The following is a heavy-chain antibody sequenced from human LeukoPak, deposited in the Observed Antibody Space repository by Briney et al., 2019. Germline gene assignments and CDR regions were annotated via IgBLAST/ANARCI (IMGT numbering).Heavy chain of an antibody. J-gene: IGHJ2*01. D-gene: IGHD6-19*01. CDR1: GGSVSSGSYY. V-gene: IGHV4-61*01. CDR3: AREIPGIAVAGTKSSYWYFDL. Sequence: SETLSLTCTVSGGSVSSGSYYWSWIRQPPGKGLEWIGYMYYSGSTNYNPSLKSRVTISVDTSKNQFSLKLSSVTAADTAVYYCAREIPGIAVAGTKSSYWYFDLWGRGTLVTVSS. CDR2: MYYSGST.